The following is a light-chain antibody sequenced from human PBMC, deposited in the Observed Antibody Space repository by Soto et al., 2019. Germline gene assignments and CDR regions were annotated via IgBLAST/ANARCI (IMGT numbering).Light chain of an antibody. V-gene: IGLV2-8*01. CDR1: SSDVGGYNY. J-gene: IGLJ2*01. CDR3: SSYAGSNNGV. CDR2: EVT. Sequence: QSALTQPPSASGSPGQSVTISCTGTSSDVGGYNYVSWYQQHPGKAPKLMIYEVTKRPSGVPDCFSGSKSGNTASLTVSWLQAEDEADYYCSSYAGSNNGVFGGGTKLTVL.